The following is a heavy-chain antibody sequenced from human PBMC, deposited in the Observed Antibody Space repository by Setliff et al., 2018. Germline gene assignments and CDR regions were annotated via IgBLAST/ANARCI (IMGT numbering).Heavy chain of an antibody. CDR1: GGAIRSSDYH. CDR2: FYYSGNT. V-gene: IGHV4-39*07. CDR3: ARESRYYYDNLGTLDY. J-gene: IGHJ4*02. Sequence: SETLSLTCTVSGGAIRSSDYHWGWIRQPPGKGLEWIGSFYYSGNTYYEPSLKSRVTISVDTSKNQFSLQLSSVTAADTAVYYCARESRYYYDNLGTLDYWGQGTLVTVSS. D-gene: IGHD3-22*01.